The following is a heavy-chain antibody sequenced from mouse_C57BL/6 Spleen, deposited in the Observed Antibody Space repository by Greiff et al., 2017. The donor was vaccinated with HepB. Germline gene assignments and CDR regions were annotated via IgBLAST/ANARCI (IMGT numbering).Heavy chain of an antibody. CDR2: INPNNGGT. CDR1: GYTFTDYY. J-gene: IGHJ4*01. V-gene: IGHV1-26*01. Sequence: EVQLQQSGPELVKPGASVKISCKASGYTFTDYYMNWVKQSHGKSLEWIGDINPNNGGTSYNQKFKGKATLTVDKSSSTAYMERRSLTSEDSAVYYCARDGSNYSIYYAMDYWGQGTSVTVSS. CDR3: ARDGSNYSIYYAMDY. D-gene: IGHD1-1*01.